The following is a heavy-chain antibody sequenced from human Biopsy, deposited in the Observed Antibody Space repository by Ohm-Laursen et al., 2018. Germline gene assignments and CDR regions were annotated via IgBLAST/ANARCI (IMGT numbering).Heavy chain of an antibody. CDR2: MNPDSGNT. D-gene: IGHD3-10*01. V-gene: IGHV1-8*01. CDR3: ARADPPLFYYGSGSSNWFDP. J-gene: IGHJ5*02. CDR1: GYTFTSYE. Sequence: GSSVKVSCKPSGYTFTSYEINWVRQATGQGLEWMGWMNPDSGNTGYAQSFQGRVTMTRNTSISTAYMELSSLRSEDTAVYFCARADPPLFYYGSGSSNWFDPWGQGTLVTVSS.